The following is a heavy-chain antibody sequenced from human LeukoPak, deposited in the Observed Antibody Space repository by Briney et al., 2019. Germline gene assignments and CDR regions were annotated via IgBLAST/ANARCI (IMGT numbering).Heavy chain of an antibody. Sequence: PGGSLRLSCAASGFTFSSYDMTWVRQAPGRGLEWVSSIRPSGDNTYYGDSVKGRFTVSRDNSKNTLYLQMNSLRAEDTAVYYCAKDGGGSSWYFDYWGQGTLVTVSS. CDR3: AKDGGGSSWYFDY. J-gene: IGHJ4*02. CDR1: GFTFSSYD. CDR2: IRPSGDNT. D-gene: IGHD6-13*01. V-gene: IGHV3-23*01.